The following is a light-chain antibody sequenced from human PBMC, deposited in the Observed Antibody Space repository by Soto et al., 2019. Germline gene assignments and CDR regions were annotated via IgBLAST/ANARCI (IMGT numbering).Light chain of an antibody. CDR1: SSDIGGYSY. V-gene: IGLV2-14*01. CDR3: SSYRDTDTLVI. J-gene: IGLJ2*01. CDR2: EVR. Sequence: QSALTQAASVSGSLGQSITLSCTGTSSDIGGYSYVSWYQQSPGKAPKLIIFEVRDRPLGVSDRFSGSKSGNTASLTISGLRAEDEATYYCSSYRDTDTLVIFGGGTKVTVL.